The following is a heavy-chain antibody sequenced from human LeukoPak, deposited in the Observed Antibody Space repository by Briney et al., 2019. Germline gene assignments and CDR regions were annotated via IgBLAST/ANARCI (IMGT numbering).Heavy chain of an antibody. CDR3: ARVSSVVVIPYFQH. D-gene: IGHD3-22*01. CDR1: GGSFSGYY. V-gene: IGHV4-34*01. J-gene: IGHJ1*01. CDR2: INRSGST. Sequence: SETLSLTCAVYGGSFSGYYWSWIRQPPGKGLEWIGEINRSGSTNYNPSLKSRVTISVDTSKNQFSLKLSSVTAADTAVYYCARVSSVVVIPYFQHWGQGTLVTVSS.